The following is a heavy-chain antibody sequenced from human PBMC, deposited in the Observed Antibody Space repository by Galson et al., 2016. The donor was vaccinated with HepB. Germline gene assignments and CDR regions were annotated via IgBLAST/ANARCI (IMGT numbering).Heavy chain of an antibody. D-gene: IGHD2-21*01. Sequence: SLRLSCAASGFTFATYGMSWFRQAPGKGLEWVSTICGRCPDIDYADSVKGRFIIPRDDSRDTVFLQMNSLRAEDTATYYCARGPSHWGGGLSGDWGQGTLVTAAS. CDR1: GFTFATYG. V-gene: IGHV3-23*01. CDR2: ICGRCPDI. J-gene: IGHJ4*02. CDR3: ARGPSHWGGGLSGD.